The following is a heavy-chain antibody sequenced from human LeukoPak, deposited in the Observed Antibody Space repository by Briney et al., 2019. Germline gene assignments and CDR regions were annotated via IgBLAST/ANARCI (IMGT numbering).Heavy chain of an antibody. V-gene: IGHV5-51*01. CDR1: GYSFTNYW. Sequence: GESLKISCKGSGYSFTNYWIAWVRQMPGKGLEWMGIIYPGDSDNRYSPSFQGQVTISADKSISTAYLQWSSLKASDTAIYYCARGFGYSSSYYRGFDYWGHGTLVTVSS. D-gene: IGHD6-13*01. CDR2: IYPGDSDN. J-gene: IGHJ4*01. CDR3: ARGFGYSSSYYRGFDY.